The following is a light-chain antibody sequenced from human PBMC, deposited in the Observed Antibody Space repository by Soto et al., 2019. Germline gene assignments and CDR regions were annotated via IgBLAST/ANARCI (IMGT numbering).Light chain of an antibody. V-gene: IGLV1-44*01. CDR1: SSNIGRNT. Sequence: QSVLTQPPSASGTPGQRVTISCSGGSSNIGRNTVNWYQQLPGTAPKLLMYFNNYRPSGVPDRFSGSKSGTSASLAISGLQSDDEGDYYCAAWDDSLSGWLFGGGTKLTVL. CDR2: FNN. CDR3: AAWDDSLSGWL. J-gene: IGLJ3*02.